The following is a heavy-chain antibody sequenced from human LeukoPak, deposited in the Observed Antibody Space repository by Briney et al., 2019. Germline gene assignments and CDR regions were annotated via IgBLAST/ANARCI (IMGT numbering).Heavy chain of an antibody. V-gene: IGHV4-39*07. CDR1: GGSFSSSSYF. CDR3: ARDLAGSGSYYYFDY. CDR2: VHYSGST. D-gene: IGHD3-10*01. Sequence: SETLSLTCSVSGGSFSSSSYFWGWLRQPPGKGLEWIASVHYSGSTYYNPSLKSRVTISVDTSKNQFSLKLSSVTAADTAVYYCARDLAGSGSYYYFDYWGQGTLVTVSS. J-gene: IGHJ4*02.